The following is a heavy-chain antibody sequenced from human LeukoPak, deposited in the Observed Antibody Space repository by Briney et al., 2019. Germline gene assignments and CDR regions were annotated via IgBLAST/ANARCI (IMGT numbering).Heavy chain of an antibody. D-gene: IGHD3-3*01. CDR1: GGSFSGYY. J-gene: IGHJ4*02. Sequence: SSETLSLTCAVYGGSFSGYYWSWIRQPPGKGLEWIGEMNHSGSTNYNPSLKGRVTISVDTSKNQFSLRLSSVTAADTAVEYCARLAGPRYLEDYWGQGTLVTVSS. CDR2: MNHSGST. V-gene: IGHV4-34*01. CDR3: ARLAGPRYLEDY.